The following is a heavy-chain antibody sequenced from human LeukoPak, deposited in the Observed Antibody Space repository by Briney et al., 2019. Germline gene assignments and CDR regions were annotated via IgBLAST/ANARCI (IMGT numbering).Heavy chain of an antibody. CDR1: GYTFTDYY. V-gene: IGHV1-2*02. Sequence: GASVKVSCKASGYTFTDYYMHWVRQAPGQGLEWMGWINPNTGGTNYAQKFQGRVSMTRDTSISTAYMELSSLRSDDTAVYYCARDYGGNSGGDYWGQGTLVTVPS. D-gene: IGHD4-23*01. J-gene: IGHJ4*02. CDR2: INPNTGGT. CDR3: ARDYGGNSGGDY.